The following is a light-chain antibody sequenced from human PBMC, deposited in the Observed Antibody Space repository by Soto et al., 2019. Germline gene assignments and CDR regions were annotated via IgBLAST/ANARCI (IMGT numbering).Light chain of an antibody. CDR3: FSFTTAQTHI. CDR1: SSDIGAYDY. Sequence: QSVLTQPASVSGSPGQSITISCTGTSSDIGAYDYVSWFQQHPDKAPKLMISEVTNRPSGVSDRFSGSKSGNAASLTISGLQAEDEAYYFCFSFTTAQTHIFGTWTTVTVL. V-gene: IGLV2-14*01. CDR2: EVT. J-gene: IGLJ1*01.